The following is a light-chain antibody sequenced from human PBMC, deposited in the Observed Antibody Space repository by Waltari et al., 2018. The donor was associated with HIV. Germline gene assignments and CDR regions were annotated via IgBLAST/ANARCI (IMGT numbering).Light chain of an antibody. J-gene: IGKJ3*01. CDR1: LNIDTY. CDR2: AGT. V-gene: IGKV1-39*01. CDR3: QQTFSGIT. Sequence: ASVGDRVTITCRASLNIDTYLNWYRQKSGRAPQLLIYAGTNLQPGVPSRFSGRVSGTDFTLTISNLQPDDFALYFCQQTFSGITFGPGTRVDVK.